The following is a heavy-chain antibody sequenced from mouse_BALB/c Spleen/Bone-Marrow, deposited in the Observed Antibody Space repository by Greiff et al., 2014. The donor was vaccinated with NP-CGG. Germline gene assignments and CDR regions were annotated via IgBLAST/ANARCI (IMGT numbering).Heavy chain of an antibody. CDR3: VRCNWDEYYAMDY. Sequence: EVQLVESGAELVRPGALVKLSCKASGFNIKDYYMHWVKQRPEQGLEWIGWIDPENGNTIYDPKFQGKASITADTSSNTAYLQLSSLTSEDTAVYYCVRCNWDEYYAMDYWGQGTSVTVSS. CDR1: GFNIKDYY. D-gene: IGHD4-1*01. J-gene: IGHJ4*01. CDR2: IDPENGNT. V-gene: IGHV14-1*02.